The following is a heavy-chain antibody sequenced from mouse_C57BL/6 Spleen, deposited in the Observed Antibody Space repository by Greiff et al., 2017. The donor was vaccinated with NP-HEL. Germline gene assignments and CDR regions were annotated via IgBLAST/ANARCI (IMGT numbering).Heavy chain of an antibody. V-gene: IGHV1-15*01. J-gene: IGHJ2*01. D-gene: IGHD3-1*01. CDR1: GYTFTDYE. Sequence: QVQLQQSGAELVRPGASVTLSCKASGYTFTDYEMHWVKQTPVHGLEWIGAIDPETGGTAYNQKFKGKAILTADKSSSTAYMELRSLTSEDSAVYYCTRWGGRAFDDWGQGTTLTVSS. CDR3: TRWGGRAFDD. CDR2: IDPETGGT.